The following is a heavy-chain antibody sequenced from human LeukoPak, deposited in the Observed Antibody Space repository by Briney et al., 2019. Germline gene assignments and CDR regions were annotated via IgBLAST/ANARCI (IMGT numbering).Heavy chain of an antibody. Sequence: PGGSLRLSCATSGFTFNDHYVDWVRQAPGKGREWVGRTRNKAKSYTTDYSASVKGRFILSRDDLKNSVFLQMNSMTTEDTAVYYCARSMDSGGSRRIIDLDYWGQGTLVTLSS. CDR3: ARSMDSGGSRRIIDLDY. J-gene: IGHJ4*02. CDR1: GFTFNDHY. D-gene: IGHD1-26*01. CDR2: TRNKAKSYTT. V-gene: IGHV3-72*01.